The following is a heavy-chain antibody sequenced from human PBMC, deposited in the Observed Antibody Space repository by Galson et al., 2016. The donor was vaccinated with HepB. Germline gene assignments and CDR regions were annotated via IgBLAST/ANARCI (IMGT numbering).Heavy chain of an antibody. V-gene: IGHV3-23*01. J-gene: IGHJ3*02. CDR2: ISGSGGNT. CDR1: GSTFRDYA. CDR3: ARARGFYDAFNI. D-gene: IGHD3-3*01. Sequence: SLRLSCAASGSTFRDYAMTWVRQAPGKGLEWVSLISGSGGNTYYADSVKSRFAISRDNSKDTLVLQMSSLIAEDTAMYYCARARGFYDAFNIWGQGTMVPVSA.